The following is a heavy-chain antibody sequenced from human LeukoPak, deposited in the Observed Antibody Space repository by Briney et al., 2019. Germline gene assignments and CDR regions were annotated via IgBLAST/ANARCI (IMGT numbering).Heavy chain of an antibody. CDR2: INPSGDNT. V-gene: IGHV1-46*01. CDR3: ARDNSQGDSAWWFDP. J-gene: IGHJ5*02. D-gene: IGHD1-26*01. Sequence: ASVKVSCKASGYTFTNNYMHWVRQAPGQGLEWMGIINPSGDNTWYAQKLQGRVTMTRDMATSTDYMEVSSLKSEDTAVYYCARDNSQGDSAWWFDPWGQGTLVTVSS. CDR1: GYTFTNNY.